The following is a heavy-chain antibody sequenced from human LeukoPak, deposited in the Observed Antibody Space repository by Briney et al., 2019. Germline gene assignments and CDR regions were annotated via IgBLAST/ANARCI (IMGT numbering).Heavy chain of an antibody. CDR3: ARIAGIAAAGTSYDWFDP. V-gene: IGHV4-59*01. D-gene: IGHD6-13*01. J-gene: IGHJ5*02. Sequence: SETLSLTCTVSGGSISSYYWSWIRQPPGKGLEWIGDIYYSGSTNYNPSLKSRVTISVDTSKNQFSLKLSSVPAADTAVYYCARIAGIAAAGTSYDWFDPWGQGTLVTVSS. CDR1: GGSISSYY. CDR2: IYYSGST.